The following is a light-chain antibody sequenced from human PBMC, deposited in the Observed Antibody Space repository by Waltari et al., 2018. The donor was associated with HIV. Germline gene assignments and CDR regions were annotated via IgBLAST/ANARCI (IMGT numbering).Light chain of an antibody. CDR3: VTWADRSSGPVV. J-gene: IGLJ2*01. V-gene: IGLV1-47*01. CDR1: DSKIGSHY. Sequence: QSVLTQPPSASGTPGQRITISWSGSDSKIGSHYVHWYQHLPGTAPKLLIYRNNQRASGVPDRFSGSKSGTSASLAISGLRSEDEADYYCVTWADRSSGPVVFGGGTKVTVL. CDR2: RNN.